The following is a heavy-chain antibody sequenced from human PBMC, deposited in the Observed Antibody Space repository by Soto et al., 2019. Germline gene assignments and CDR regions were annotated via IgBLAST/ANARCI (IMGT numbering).Heavy chain of an antibody. CDR2: INHSGST. V-gene: IGHV4-34*01. J-gene: IGHJ6*02. CDR1: GGSFSGYY. D-gene: IGHD3-10*01. Sequence: SETLSLTCAVYGGSFSGYYWSWIRQPPGKGLEWIGEINHSGSTNYNPSLKSRVTISVDTSKNQFSLKLSSVTVADTAVYYCARDRGYGSGSYQSYYYYYYGMDVWGQGTTVTVSS. CDR3: ARDRGYGSGSYQSYYYYYYGMDV.